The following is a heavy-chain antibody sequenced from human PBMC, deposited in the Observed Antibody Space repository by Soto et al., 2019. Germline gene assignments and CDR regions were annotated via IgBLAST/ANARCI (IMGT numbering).Heavy chain of an antibody. CDR3: ARVAGSDAFDI. CDR1: GYTFTSYG. J-gene: IGHJ3*02. Sequence: ASVKVSCKASGYTFTSYGISWVRQAPGQGLEWMGWISAYNGNTNYAQKLQGRVTMNTDTSTSTTYMELKSLRSEDTAVYYCARVAGSDAFDIWGQGTMVTVSS. V-gene: IGHV1-18*01. D-gene: IGHD2-15*01. CDR2: ISAYNGNT.